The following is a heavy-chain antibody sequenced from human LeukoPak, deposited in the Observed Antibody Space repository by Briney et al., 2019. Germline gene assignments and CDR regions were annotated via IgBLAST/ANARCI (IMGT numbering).Heavy chain of an antibody. CDR2: IIPIFGTA. V-gene: IGHV1-69*01. Sequence: SVKVSCKASGGTFSSYAISWVRQAPGQGLEWMRGIIPIFGTANYAQKFQGRVTITADESTSTAYMELSSLRSEDTAVYYCARAGVEVVAATAGDWFDPWGQGTLVTVSS. CDR3: ARAGVEVVAATAGDWFDP. J-gene: IGHJ5*02. CDR1: GGTFSSYA. D-gene: IGHD2-15*01.